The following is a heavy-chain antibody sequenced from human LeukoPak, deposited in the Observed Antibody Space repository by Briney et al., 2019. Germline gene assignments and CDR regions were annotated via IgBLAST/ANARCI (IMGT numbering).Heavy chain of an antibody. CDR3: TRETPSRYFDY. V-gene: IGHV1-2*02. J-gene: IGHJ4*02. D-gene: IGHD4-23*01. CDR1: GYTFTSYY. CDR2: INPNSGGT. Sequence: ASVKVSCKASGYTFTSYYMHWVRQAPGQGLEWMGWINPNSGGTNYAQKFLGRVTMTRDTSIGTAYMELSRLRSDDTAVYYCTRETPSRYFDYWGQGTLVTVSS.